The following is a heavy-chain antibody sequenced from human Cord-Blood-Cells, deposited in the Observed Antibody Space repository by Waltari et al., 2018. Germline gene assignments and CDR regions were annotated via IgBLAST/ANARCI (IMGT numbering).Heavy chain of an antibody. D-gene: IGHD5-12*01. CDR2: IIPIFGTA. J-gene: IGHJ3*02. CDR3: ARIRGYSGWVDFLAFDI. V-gene: IGHV1-69*01. Sequence: QVQLLQSGAEVKKPGSSVQVSCKASGGTFSSYTISWVRQAPGRGLEWMGGIIPIFGTATYAQKFQGRVTITADESTSTAYMELSSLRSEDTAVYYCARIRGYSGWVDFLAFDIWGQGTMVTVSS. CDR1: GGTFSSYT.